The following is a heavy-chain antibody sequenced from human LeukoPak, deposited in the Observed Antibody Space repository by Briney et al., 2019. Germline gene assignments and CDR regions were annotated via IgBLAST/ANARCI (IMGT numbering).Heavy chain of an antibody. V-gene: IGHV4-59*08. Sequence: SETLSLTCTVSGGSISSYYWSWIRQPPGKGPEWIAYIYYSGGTNYNPSLKSRVTISVDTSKNQFSLKLSSVTAADTAVYYCARHGVGSYYYGMDVWGQGSTVTVSS. CDR1: GGSISSYY. CDR2: IYYSGGT. J-gene: IGHJ6*02. CDR3: ARHGVGSYYYGMDV.